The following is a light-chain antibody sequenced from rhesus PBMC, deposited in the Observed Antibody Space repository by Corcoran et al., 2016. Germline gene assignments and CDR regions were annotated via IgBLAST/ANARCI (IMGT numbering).Light chain of an antibody. J-gene: IGKJ4*01. CDR2: KAS. V-gene: IGKV1-74*01. CDR3: QHSYGPPLT. CDR1: ETVNNH. Sequence: DIQMTQSPSSLSASVGDRVTITCRASETVNNHLHWYQQKPGKAAMVLIYKASTLQSGVPSRLSGSGYWKDFTLTITSLQPEDFATYCCQHSYGPPLTFGGGAKVDLK.